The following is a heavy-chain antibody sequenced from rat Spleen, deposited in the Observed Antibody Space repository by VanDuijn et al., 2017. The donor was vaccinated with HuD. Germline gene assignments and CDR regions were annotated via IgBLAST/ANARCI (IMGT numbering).Heavy chain of an antibody. D-gene: IGHD1-11*01. J-gene: IGHJ2*01. CDR1: GFIFSKFY. CDR3: ARRRWELGFDN. CDR2: ISIGGSST. Sequence: EVQLVGSGGGSVQPGRSMKLSCAASGFIFSKFYMAWVRQAPTKGLEWVASISIGGSSTYYRDSVKGRFSISRDKAESTLYLQMDSLRSEDTATYYCARRRWELGFDNWGQGVMVTVSS. V-gene: IGHV5-25*01.